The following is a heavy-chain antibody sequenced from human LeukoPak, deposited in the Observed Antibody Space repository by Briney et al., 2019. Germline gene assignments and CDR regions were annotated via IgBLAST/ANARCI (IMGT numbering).Heavy chain of an antibody. CDR1: GYTFTSYG. Sequence: ASVNVSFTGSGYTFTSYGISWVRQAPGQGGAWMGWISAYNGNTNYAQKLQGRVTMTTDTSTSTAYMELRSLRSDDTAVYYCAREYLYCDYSTNDPWGQGTLVTVSS. CDR3: AREYLYCDYSTNDP. CDR2: ISAYNGNT. D-gene: IGHD4-17*01. V-gene: IGHV1-18*01. J-gene: IGHJ5*02.